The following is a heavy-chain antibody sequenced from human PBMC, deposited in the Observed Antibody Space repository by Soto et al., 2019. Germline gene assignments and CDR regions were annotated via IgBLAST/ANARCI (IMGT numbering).Heavy chain of an antibody. D-gene: IGHD3-3*01. J-gene: IGHJ5*02. V-gene: IGHV3-23*01. CDR1: GFLFSSYA. CDR3: ARDHYDFWGGFPPTIWFHP. Sequence: EEQLLQSGGGVVQSGGSLRLSCEASGFLFSSYAMNWVRQAPGKGLEGVSSISSHGDTTYYAESVRGRFTISRDNSKYTLLLPMDSLRAGDTAVYFCARDHYDFWGGFPPTIWFHPWGQGTLVTVSS. CDR2: ISSHGDTT.